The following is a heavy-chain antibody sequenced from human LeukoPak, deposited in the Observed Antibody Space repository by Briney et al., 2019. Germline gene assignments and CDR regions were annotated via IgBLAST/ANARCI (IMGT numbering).Heavy chain of an antibody. Sequence: GESLKISCKGSGYSFTSYWIGWVRQMPGKGLEWMGIIYPGDSDTRYSPSFQGQVTISADKSISTAYLQWSSLKASDAAMYYRARQEGDGYNEGYFDYWGQGTLVTVSS. CDR3: ARQEGDGYNEGYFDY. CDR2: IYPGDSDT. V-gene: IGHV5-51*01. D-gene: IGHD5-24*01. J-gene: IGHJ4*02. CDR1: GYSFTSYW.